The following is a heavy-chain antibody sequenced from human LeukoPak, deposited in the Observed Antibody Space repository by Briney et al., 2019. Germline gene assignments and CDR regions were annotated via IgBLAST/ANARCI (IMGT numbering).Heavy chain of an antibody. Sequence: GGSLRLSCSVSGFTFSNHPMHWVRQAPGKGLEYVSGISNTGVTIYYADSVKGRFTISRDNSRSTLYLQMSSLRLEDMALYYCVKENLGRSLDYWGQGTLVTVSS. CDR1: GFTFSNHP. CDR3: VKENLGRSLDY. V-gene: IGHV3-64D*06. CDR2: ISNTGVTI. J-gene: IGHJ4*02.